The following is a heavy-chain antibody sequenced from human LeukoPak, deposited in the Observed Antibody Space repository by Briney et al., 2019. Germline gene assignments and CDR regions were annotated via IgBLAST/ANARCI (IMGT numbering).Heavy chain of an antibody. V-gene: IGHV4-59*04. J-gene: IGHJ1*01. D-gene: IGHD6-13*01. CDR1: GGSISSYY. CDR3: ARVAAGIGFFQH. Sequence: SETLSLTCTVSGGSISSYYWGWIRQPPGKGLEWIGNIHHSGSTYYNPSLKSRVTISVDTSKNQLSLKLSSVTAADTAVYYCARVAAGIGFFQHWGQGTLVTVSS. CDR2: IHHSGST.